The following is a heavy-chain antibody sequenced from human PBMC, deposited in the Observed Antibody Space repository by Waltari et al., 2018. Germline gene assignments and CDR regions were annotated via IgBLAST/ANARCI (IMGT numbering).Heavy chain of an antibody. V-gene: IGHV3-23*01. CDR1: GFTFSNFA. J-gene: IGHJ4*02. D-gene: IGHD3-3*01. Sequence: EVQLLESGGGLVQPGGSLRLSCAASGFTFSNFAMSWVRQAPGKGLGWVAAVRARGGNTYYANSVRGQFTISRDNSKNTLYLQMHSLRAEDTAVYYCAKNFWSDSQTVYWGQGTLVTVSS. CDR3: AKNFWSDSQTVY. CDR2: VRARGGNT.